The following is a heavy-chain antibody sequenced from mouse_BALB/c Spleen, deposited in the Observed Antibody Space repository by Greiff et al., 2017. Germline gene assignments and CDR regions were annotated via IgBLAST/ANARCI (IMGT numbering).Heavy chain of an antibody. CDR2: IWAGGST. Sequence: VQVVESGPGLVAPSQSLSITCTVSGFSLTSYGVHWVRQPPGKGLEWLGVIWAGGSTNYNSALMSRLSISKDNSKSQVFLKMNSLQTDDTAMYYCAREGLDYGSSSGFAYWGQGTLVTVSA. D-gene: IGHD1-1*01. CDR1: GFSLTSYG. J-gene: IGHJ3*01. CDR3: AREGLDYGSSSGFAY. V-gene: IGHV2-9*02.